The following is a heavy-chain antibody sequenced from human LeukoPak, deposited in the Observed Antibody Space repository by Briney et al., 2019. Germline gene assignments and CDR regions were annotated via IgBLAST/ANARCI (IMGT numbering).Heavy chain of an antibody. D-gene: IGHD3/OR15-3a*01. Sequence: SETLSLTCTVSGYSISSGYYWGWIRQPPGKGLEWIGSIFHSGNTYSNPSLKCRVTKPVATSKTQFSLLLTSVTAADTAMYYCARPGGEFVDPTGGFDPWGQGTLVTVSS. CDR3: ARPGGEFVDPTGGFDP. CDR2: IFHSGNT. J-gene: IGHJ5*02. V-gene: IGHV4-38-2*02. CDR1: GYSISSGYY.